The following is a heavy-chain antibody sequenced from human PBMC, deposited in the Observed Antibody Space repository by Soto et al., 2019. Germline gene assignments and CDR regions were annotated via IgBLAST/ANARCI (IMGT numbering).Heavy chain of an antibody. CDR1: GGSFSGYY. CDR2: INHSGNT. CDR3: ARGTGSSWFY. V-gene: IGHV4-34*01. J-gene: IGHJ4*02. Sequence: SETLSLTCAVHGGSFSGYYWTWIRQPPGKGLEWIGEINHSGNTNYNPSLKSRATISVDTSKNQYSLDLSSVSAADTAVYYCARGTGSSWFYWGRGTPVTVSS. D-gene: IGHD6-13*01.